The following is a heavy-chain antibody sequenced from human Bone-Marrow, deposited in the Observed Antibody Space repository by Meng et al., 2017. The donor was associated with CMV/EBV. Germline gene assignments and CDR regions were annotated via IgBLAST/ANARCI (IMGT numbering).Heavy chain of an antibody. CDR2: IIPILGIA. J-gene: IGHJ4*02. V-gene: IGHV1-69*10. CDR3: ARSSGNYDYGSYPYYFDY. CDR1: GGTFSSYA. Sequence: SVKVSCKASGGTFSSYAISWVRQAPGQGLEWMGGIIPILGIANYAQKFQGRVTITADKSTSTAYMELSSLRSEDTAVYYWARSSGNYDYGSYPYYFDYWGQGELVTVSS. D-gene: IGHD3-16*01.